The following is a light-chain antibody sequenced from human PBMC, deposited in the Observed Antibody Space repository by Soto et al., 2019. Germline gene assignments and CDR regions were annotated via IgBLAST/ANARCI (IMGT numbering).Light chain of an antibody. V-gene: IGKV3-20*01. CDR1: QSVTSNY. J-gene: IGKJ1*01. CDR2: AAS. CDR3: QQYNNWPPWT. Sequence: EVVLTQSPGTVSLSPGERATLSCRASQSVTSNYLAWYQQKPGQAPRLLIYAASSRATGIPDRFSGSGSGTDFTLSISRLESEDFAVYYCQQYNNWPPWTFGQGTKVEIK.